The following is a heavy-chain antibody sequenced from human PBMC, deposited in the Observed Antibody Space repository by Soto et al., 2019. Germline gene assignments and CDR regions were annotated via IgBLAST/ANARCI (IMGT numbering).Heavy chain of an antibody. Sequence: QVQLVQSGAEVKKPGSSVKVSCKASGGTFSSYAISWVRQAPGQGLEWMGWIIPIFGTAHYAQKFQGRVTITADKSTSTAYMELSSLRSEDTAVYYCASAHRDYGDPTAYYYYYGMDVWGQGTTVTVSS. V-gene: IGHV1-69*06. CDR1: GGTFSSYA. D-gene: IGHD4-17*01. J-gene: IGHJ6*02. CDR2: IIPIFGTA. CDR3: ASAHRDYGDPTAYYYYYGMDV.